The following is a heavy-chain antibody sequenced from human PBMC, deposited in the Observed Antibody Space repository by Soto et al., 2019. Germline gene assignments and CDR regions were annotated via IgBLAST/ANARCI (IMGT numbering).Heavy chain of an antibody. V-gene: IGHV4-59*08. CDR2: IYYSGST. CDR3: ARHDPSNMVRGGTWYFDY. D-gene: IGHD3-10*01. CDR1: GGSISSYY. Sequence: SETLSLTCTVSGGSISSYYWSWIRQPPGKGLEWIGYIYYSGSTNYNPSLKSRVTISVDTSKNQFSLKLSSVTAADTAVYYCARHDPSNMVRGGTWYFDYWGQGTLVTVSS. J-gene: IGHJ4*02.